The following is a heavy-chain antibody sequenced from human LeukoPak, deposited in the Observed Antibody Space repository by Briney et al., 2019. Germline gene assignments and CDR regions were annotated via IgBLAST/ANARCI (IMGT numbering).Heavy chain of an antibody. D-gene: IGHD3-10*01. V-gene: IGHV3-23*01. CDR3: AKKLAGSYYNPYDY. J-gene: IGHJ4*02. CDR1: GFTFDDYA. CDR2: ISTSGGST. Sequence: SGGSLRLSCAASGFTFDDYAMHWVRQAPGKGLEWVSAISTSGGSTYYADSAKGRFTISRDNFKNTLYLQMNSLRAEDTAVYYCAKKLAGSYYNPYDYWGQGTLVTVSS.